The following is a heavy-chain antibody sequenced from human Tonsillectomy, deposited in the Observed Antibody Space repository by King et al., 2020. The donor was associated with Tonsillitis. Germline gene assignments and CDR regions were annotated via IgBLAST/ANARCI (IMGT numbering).Heavy chain of an antibody. CDR3: AKDRYSAMSTTTLDY. CDR1: GFTFDTYV. Sequence: VQLVESGGGLVQPGGSLTLSCAASGFTFDTYVMNWVRQAPGKGLEWVSGISGAGHNTYYTESVERRFTISRDNSQNMLYLQMTRLSVDDTAMYYCAKDRYSAMSTTTLDYWGQGALVTVSS. V-gene: IGHV3-23*04. J-gene: IGHJ4*02. CDR2: ISGAGHNT. D-gene: IGHD1-14*01.